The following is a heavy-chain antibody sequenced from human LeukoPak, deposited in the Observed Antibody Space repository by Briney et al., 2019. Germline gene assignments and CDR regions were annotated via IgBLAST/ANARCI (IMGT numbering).Heavy chain of an antibody. J-gene: IGHJ3*02. D-gene: IGHD6-13*01. CDR1: GYTFTSYG. Sequence: GSVKVSCKASGYTFTSYGISWVRQAPGQGLEWMGWISAYNGNTNYAQKLQGRVTMTTDTSTSTAYMELRSLRSDDTAVYYCARDIESIAAAPDAFDIWGQGTMVTVSS. CDR2: ISAYNGNT. V-gene: IGHV1-18*01. CDR3: ARDIESIAAAPDAFDI.